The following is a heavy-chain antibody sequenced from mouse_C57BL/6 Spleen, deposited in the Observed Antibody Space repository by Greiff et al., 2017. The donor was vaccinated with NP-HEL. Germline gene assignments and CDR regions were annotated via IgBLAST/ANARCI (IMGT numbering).Heavy chain of an antibody. Sequence: EVKLVESGPELVKPGASVKMSCKASGYTFTDYNMHWVKQSHGKSLEWIGYINPNNGGTSYNQKFKGKATLTVNKSSSTAYMELRSLTSEDSAVYYCARGIYYGSSWGTGTTVTVSS. J-gene: IGHJ1*03. V-gene: IGHV1-22*01. CDR3: ARGIYYGSS. CDR2: INPNNGGT. CDR1: GYTFTDYN. D-gene: IGHD1-1*01.